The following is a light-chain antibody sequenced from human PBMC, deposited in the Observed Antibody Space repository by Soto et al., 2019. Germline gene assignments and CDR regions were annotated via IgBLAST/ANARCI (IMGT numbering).Light chain of an antibody. Sequence: EIVLTQSPGTLSLSPGKRATLSCWASQSVHSSHLAWYQQRPGQPPRLLIYDISTRATGIPTRFSGSGSGTEFTLTISSLQSEDFAVYYCQQYNSWPLTFGGGTKVDIK. CDR2: DIS. CDR1: QSVHSSH. CDR3: QQYNSWPLT. V-gene: IGKV3D-15*01. J-gene: IGKJ4*01.